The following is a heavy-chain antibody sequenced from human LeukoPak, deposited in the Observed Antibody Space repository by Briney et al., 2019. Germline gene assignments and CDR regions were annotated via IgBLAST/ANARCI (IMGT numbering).Heavy chain of an antibody. D-gene: IGHD5/OR15-5a*01. J-gene: IGHJ4*02. CDR1: GGSIGSYY. CDR2: IYYSGST. Sequence: MPSETLSLTCTVSGGSIGSYYWSWVRQPPGKGLEWIGYIYYSGSTNYNPSLKSRVTISVDTSKNQFSLKLSSVTAADTAVYYCARVYDGKYTNWGQGTLVTVSS. V-gene: IGHV4-59*13. CDR3: ARVYDGKYTN.